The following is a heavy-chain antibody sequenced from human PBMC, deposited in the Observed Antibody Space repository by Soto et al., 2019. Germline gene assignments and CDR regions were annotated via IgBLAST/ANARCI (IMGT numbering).Heavy chain of an antibody. CDR3: ARSGSYSSSWYYLGWFDP. CDR1: GFTFSSYS. CDR2: ISSSSSYI. D-gene: IGHD6-13*01. Sequence: PGGSLRLSCAASGFTFSSYSMNWVRQAPGKGLEWVSSISSSSSYIYYADSVKGRFTISRDNAKNSLYLQMNSLRAEDTAVYYCARSGSYSSSWYYLGWFDPWGQGTLVTVSS. J-gene: IGHJ5*02. V-gene: IGHV3-21*01.